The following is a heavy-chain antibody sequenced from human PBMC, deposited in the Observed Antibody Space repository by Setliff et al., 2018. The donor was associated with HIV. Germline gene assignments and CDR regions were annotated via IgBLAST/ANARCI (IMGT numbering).Heavy chain of an antibody. Sequence: GASVKVSCKTSGFTFTAYYMHWVRQAPGQGLEWMGWINPNSGGTKFAQKFQGRVTMTRDTSISTAYIELSRLRSDDTAVYYCARDYYDSSRYIFFPGLPDYWGQGTLVTVSS. V-gene: IGHV1-2*02. J-gene: IGHJ4*02. D-gene: IGHD3-22*01. CDR2: INPNSGGT. CDR1: GFTFTAYY. CDR3: ARDYYDSSRYIFFPGLPDY.